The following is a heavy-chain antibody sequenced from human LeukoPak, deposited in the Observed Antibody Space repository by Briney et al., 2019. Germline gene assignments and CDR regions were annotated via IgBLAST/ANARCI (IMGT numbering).Heavy chain of an antibody. CDR2: FDPEDGET. D-gene: IGHD4-17*01. V-gene: IGHV1-24*01. J-gene: IGHJ3*02. Sequence: GASVKVSCKVSGYTLTELSMHWVRQAPGKGLEWMGGFDPEDGETIYAQKFQGRVTMTEDTSTDTAYMELSSLRSEDTAVYYCARTRGDYGDYVDAFDIWGQGTMVTVSS. CDR1: GYTLTELS. CDR3: ARTRGDYGDYVDAFDI.